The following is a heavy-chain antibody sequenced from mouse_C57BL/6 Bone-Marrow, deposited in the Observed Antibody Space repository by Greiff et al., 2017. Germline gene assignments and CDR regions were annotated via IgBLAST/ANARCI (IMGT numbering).Heavy chain of an antibody. D-gene: IGHD1-1*01. Sequence: QVQLQQSGPELVKPGASVKLSCKASGYTFTSYDINWVKQRPGQGLEWIGWIYPRDGSTKYNEKFKGKATLPVDTSSSTAYMELHSLTSEDSAVYFCARLEFVGSSVDWYFDDWGTGTTVTVSS. CDR2: IYPRDGST. CDR3: ARLEFVGSSVDWYFDD. J-gene: IGHJ1*03. V-gene: IGHV1-85*01. CDR1: GYTFTSYD.